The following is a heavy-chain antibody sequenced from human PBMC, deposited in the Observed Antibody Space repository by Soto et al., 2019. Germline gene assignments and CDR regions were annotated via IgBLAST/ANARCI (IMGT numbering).Heavy chain of an antibody. CDR2: ISAYNGNT. V-gene: IGHV1-18*04. CDR1: GYTFTSYG. CDR3: ARARASGWYRLFDA. Sequence: QVQLVQSGAEVKKPGASVKVSCKASGYTFTSYGISWVRQAPGQGLEWMGWISAYNGNTNYAQQLQGRVTLTTDTSTSAAYMELRSLRSYDTVVDYCARARASGWYRLFDAWGQGTLVTVSS. D-gene: IGHD6-19*01. J-gene: IGHJ5*02.